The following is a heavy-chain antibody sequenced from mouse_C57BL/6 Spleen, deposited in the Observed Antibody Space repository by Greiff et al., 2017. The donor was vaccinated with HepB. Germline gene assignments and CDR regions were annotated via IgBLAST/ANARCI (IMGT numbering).Heavy chain of an antibody. CDR1: GYTFTSYW. Sequence: QVQLQQPGAELVRPGTSVKLSCKASGYTFTSYWMHWVKQRPGQGLEWIGVIDPSDSYTNYNQKFKGKATLTVDTSSSTAYMQLSSLTSEDSAVYYCARKGTFGSYGYFDVWGTGTTVTVSS. CDR3: ARKGTFGSYGYFDV. V-gene: IGHV1-59*01. J-gene: IGHJ1*03. CDR2: IDPSDSYT. D-gene: IGHD3-3*01.